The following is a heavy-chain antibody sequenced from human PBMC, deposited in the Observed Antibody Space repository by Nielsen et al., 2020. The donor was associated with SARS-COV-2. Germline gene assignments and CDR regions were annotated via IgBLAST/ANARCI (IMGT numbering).Heavy chain of an antibody. V-gene: IGHV6-1*01. CDR3: ARDSYYYGSGSYGYYYYYYGMDV. CDR1: GDSVSSNSAA. CDR2: TAYRSKWYH. Sequence: SQTLSLTCAISGDSVSSNSAAWNWIRQSPSRGLEWLGRTAYRSKWYHDYAVSVKSRITINPDTSKNQFSLKLNSVTPEDTAVYYCARDSYYYGSGSYGYYYYYYGMDVWGQGTTVTVSS. D-gene: IGHD3-10*01. J-gene: IGHJ6*02.